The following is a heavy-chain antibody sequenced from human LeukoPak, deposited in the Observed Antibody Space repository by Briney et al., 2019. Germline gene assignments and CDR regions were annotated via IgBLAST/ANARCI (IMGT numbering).Heavy chain of an antibody. CDR2: IIPIFGTA. CDR1: GGTFSSYA. CDR3: ARVISYDSSGYYSHFDY. J-gene: IGHJ4*02. Sequence: ASVKVSCKASGGTFSSYAISWVRQAPGQGLEWMGGIIPIFGTANYAQKFQGRVTITTDESTSTAYMELSSLRSEDTAVYYCARVISYDSSGYYSHFDYWGQGTLVTVSS. V-gene: IGHV1-69*05. D-gene: IGHD3-22*01.